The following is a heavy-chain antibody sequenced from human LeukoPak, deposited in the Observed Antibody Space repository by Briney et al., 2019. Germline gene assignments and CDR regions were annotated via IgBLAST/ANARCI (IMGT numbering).Heavy chain of an antibody. J-gene: IGHJ4*02. CDR2: ISSEGGST. V-gene: IGHV3-64*04. CDR3: AKDQQLVNFDY. CDR1: GFTFSSYA. Sequence: GGSLRLSCSASGFTFSSYAMHWVRQAPGKGLEYVSSISSEGGSTYYANSVKGRFTISRDNSKNTLFLQLNSLRAEDTAIHYCAKDQQLVNFDYWGQGTLVTVSS. D-gene: IGHD6-13*01.